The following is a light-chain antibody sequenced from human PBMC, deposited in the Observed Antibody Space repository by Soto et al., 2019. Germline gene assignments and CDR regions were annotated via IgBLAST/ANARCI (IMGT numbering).Light chain of an antibody. CDR3: QKRSNWPSIT. CDR2: DAS. V-gene: IGKV3D-20*02. CDR1: QSVSSSY. Sequence: EIVLTQSRGTLSLSPGARATLSCRASQSVSSSYLAWYQQKPGQAPRLLIYDASNRATGIPDRFSGSGSGTDFTLTISRLETEDYAVYYCQKRSNWPSITVGQGTRVDI. J-gene: IGKJ5*01.